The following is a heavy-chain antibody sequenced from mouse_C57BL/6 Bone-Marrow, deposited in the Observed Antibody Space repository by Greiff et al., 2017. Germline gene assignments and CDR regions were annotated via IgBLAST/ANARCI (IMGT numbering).Heavy chain of an antibody. D-gene: IGHD2-4*01. CDR1: GFTFSDFY. CDR2: SRNKANDYTT. CDR3: ARDYYDDYYAMDY. V-gene: IGHV7-1*01. J-gene: IGHJ4*01. Sequence: EVKVVESGGGLVQSGRSLRLSCATSGFTFSDFYMEWVRQAPGKGLEWIAASRNKANDYTTEYSASVKGRFIVSRDTSQSILYLQMNALRAEDTAIYYCARDYYDDYYAMDYWGQGTSVTVSS.